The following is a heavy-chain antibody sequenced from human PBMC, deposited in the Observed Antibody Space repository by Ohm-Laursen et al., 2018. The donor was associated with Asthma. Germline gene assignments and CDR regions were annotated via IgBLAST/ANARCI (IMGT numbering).Heavy chain of an antibody. CDR1: GGSISSGGYY. V-gene: IGHV4-61*08. Sequence: SDTLSLTCTVSGGSISSGGYYWSWIRQHPGKGLEWIGYIYYSGSTNYNPSLKSRVTISLDTSKNQFSLKLSSVTAADTAVYYCARRPSGWYYFDYWGQGILVTVSS. D-gene: IGHD6-19*01. CDR3: ARRPSGWYYFDY. J-gene: IGHJ4*02. CDR2: IYYSGST.